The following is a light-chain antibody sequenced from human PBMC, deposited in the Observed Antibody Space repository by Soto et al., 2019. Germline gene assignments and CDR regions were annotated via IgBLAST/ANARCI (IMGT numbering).Light chain of an antibody. CDR3: QQYNDYPWT. Sequence: DIQMTQSPSTLSASVGDRVTITCRASQSISSWLAWYQQKPGKAPNLLIYKASTLQSGVPSRLSGGGSGTEFTLTVSSLQPDDFSISYCQQYNDYPWTFAQGTKVEI. V-gene: IGKV1-5*03. CDR1: QSISSW. J-gene: IGKJ1*01. CDR2: KAS.